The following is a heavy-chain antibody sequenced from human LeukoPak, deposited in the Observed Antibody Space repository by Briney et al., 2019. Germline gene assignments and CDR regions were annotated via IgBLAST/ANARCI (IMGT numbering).Heavy chain of an antibody. CDR3: TRDRRDGYNYVDV. J-gene: IGHJ4*02. Sequence: SETLSLTCTVSGGSISSGSYYWSWIRQPAGKGLEWIGRIYTSGSTNYNPSLKSRVTMSVDTSKNQFSLKLKSVTPADTAIYYCTRDRRDGYNYVDVWGQGTLVTVSS. V-gene: IGHV4-61*02. D-gene: IGHD5-24*01. CDR1: GGSISSGSYY. CDR2: IYTSGST.